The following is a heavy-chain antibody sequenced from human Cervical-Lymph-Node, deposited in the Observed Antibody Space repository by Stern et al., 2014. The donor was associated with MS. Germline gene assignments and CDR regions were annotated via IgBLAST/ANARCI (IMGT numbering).Heavy chain of an antibody. J-gene: IGHJ4*02. D-gene: IGHD5-18*01. Sequence: VQLEESGAEVKKPGSSVKVSCTTSGGTFSSYVISWVRQAPGQGLEWMGGISSIFDKTNYAQKFRGRVTITADESTSTAYMELSSLRSDDTAIYYCATERGNNYGFGYWGQGTLVTVSS. CDR2: ISSIFDKT. V-gene: IGHV1-69*01. CDR1: GGTFSSYV. CDR3: ATERGNNYGFGY.